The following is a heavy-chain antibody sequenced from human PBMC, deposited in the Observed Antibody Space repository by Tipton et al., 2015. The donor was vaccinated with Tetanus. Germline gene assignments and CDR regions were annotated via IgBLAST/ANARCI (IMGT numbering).Heavy chain of an antibody. CDR2: IYYSGST. V-gene: IGHV4-61*01. CDR1: GGSVSSGSYY. J-gene: IGHJ3*02. Sequence: TLSLTCTVSGGSVSSGSYYWSWIRQPPGKGLEWIEYIYYSGSTNYNPSLKSRVTISVDTSKNQFSLKLSSVTAADTAVYYCARDAGTLVQDAFDIWGQGTMVTVSS. CDR3: ARDAGTLVQDAFDI. D-gene: IGHD1-1*01.